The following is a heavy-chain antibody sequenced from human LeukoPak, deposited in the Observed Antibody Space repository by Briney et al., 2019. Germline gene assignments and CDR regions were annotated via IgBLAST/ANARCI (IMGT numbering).Heavy chain of an antibody. V-gene: IGHV3-74*01. Sequence: GGSLRLSCAASGFTFSSYWMHWVRHAPGQGLVWVSRINSDGSSTSYADSVKGRFTISRDNAKNTLYLQMSSVRAEETAVYYFARVTRDSSSWYFDYWGQGTRVTVSS. CDR2: INSDGSST. CDR1: GFTFSSYW. D-gene: IGHD6-13*01. CDR3: ARVTRDSSSWYFDY. J-gene: IGHJ4*02.